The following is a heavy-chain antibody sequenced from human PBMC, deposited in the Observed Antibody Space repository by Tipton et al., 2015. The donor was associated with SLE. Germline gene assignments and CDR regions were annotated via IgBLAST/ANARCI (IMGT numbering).Heavy chain of an antibody. J-gene: IGHJ4*02. V-gene: IGHV4-4*02. CDR1: GGSISSSNW. D-gene: IGHD3-22*01. CDR2: IHHSGST. Sequence: TLSLTCAVSGGSISSSNWWSWVRQPPGKGLEWIGEIHHSGSTYYNLSLKSRVTMSVDKSKNQFSLKLSSVTAADSAVYYCARDEYRYDGTGYHLLGHFDYWGQGTLVTVSS. CDR3: ARDEYRYDGTGYHLLGHFDY.